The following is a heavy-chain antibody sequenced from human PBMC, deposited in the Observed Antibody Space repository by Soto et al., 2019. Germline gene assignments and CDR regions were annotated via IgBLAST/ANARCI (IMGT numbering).Heavy chain of an antibody. J-gene: IGHJ4*02. Sequence: EVPLVESGGGLVQPGGSLRLSCAASGFTFSSYWMSWVRQAPGKGLEWVANIKEDGSEKYSVASVKGRFTISRDNAKNTVYLQMNTLSAEDTAVYYCARFLGSASYYDYWGQGTLVTVSS. CDR2: IKEDGSEK. CDR1: GFTFSSYW. CDR3: ARFLGSASYYDY. D-gene: IGHD3-10*01. V-gene: IGHV3-7*01.